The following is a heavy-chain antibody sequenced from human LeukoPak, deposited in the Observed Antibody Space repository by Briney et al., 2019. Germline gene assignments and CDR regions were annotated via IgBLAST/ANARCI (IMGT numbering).Heavy chain of an antibody. CDR2: IYYSGST. CDR1: GGSASSGSYY. CDR3: ARENIEIAVAGTGAFDI. J-gene: IGHJ3*02. D-gene: IGHD6-19*01. V-gene: IGHV4-61*01. Sequence: SETLSLTCTVSGGSASSGSYYWSWIRQPPGKGLEWIGYIYYSGSTNYNPSLKSRVTVSVDTSKNQFSLKLSSVTTADTAVYYCARENIEIAVAGTGAFDIWGQGTMVTVSS.